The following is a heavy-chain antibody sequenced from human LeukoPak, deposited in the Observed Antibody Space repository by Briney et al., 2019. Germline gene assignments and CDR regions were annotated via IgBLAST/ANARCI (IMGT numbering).Heavy chain of an antibody. V-gene: IGHV3-23*01. Sequence: GGSLRLSCAASGFTFSNYAMTWVRQAPGKGLEWVSSTAPVHYADSVKGRFTISRDDSKNTLFLQMNSLRAEDTAIYYCAKDSFSHNGIFDALDVWGQGIMVTVSS. D-gene: IGHD2-8*01. CDR3: AKDSFSHNGIFDALDV. J-gene: IGHJ3*01. CDR2: TAPV. CDR1: GFTFSNYA.